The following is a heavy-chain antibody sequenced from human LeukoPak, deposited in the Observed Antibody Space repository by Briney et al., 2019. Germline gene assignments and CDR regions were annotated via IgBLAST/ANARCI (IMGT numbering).Heavy chain of an antibody. CDR1: GFTFDDYA. CDR2: ISWNSGSI. D-gene: IGHD1-26*01. Sequence: GRSLRLSCAASGFTFDDYAMHWVRQAPGKGLEWVSGISWNSGSIGYADSVKGRFTIPRDNAKNSLYLQMNSLRAEDTALYYCAKDSSLSGSYYDYWGQGTLVTVSS. V-gene: IGHV3-9*01. J-gene: IGHJ4*02. CDR3: AKDSSLSGSYYDY.